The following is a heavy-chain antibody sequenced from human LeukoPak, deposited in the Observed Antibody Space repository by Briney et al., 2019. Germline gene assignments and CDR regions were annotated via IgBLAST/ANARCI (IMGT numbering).Heavy chain of an antibody. V-gene: IGHV4-39*07. J-gene: IGHJ4*02. CDR3: ARDFRGGYDFWSGYYTPYYFDY. D-gene: IGHD3-3*01. Sequence: SETLSLTCSVAGDSISSSSSYWAWIRQPPGKGLEWIGSIYHRSSYYNPSLKSRVTISVDTSKNHFSLKLSSVTAADTAVYYCARDFRGGYDFWSGYYTPYYFDYWGQGTLVTVSP. CDR1: GDSISSSSSY. CDR2: IYHRSS.